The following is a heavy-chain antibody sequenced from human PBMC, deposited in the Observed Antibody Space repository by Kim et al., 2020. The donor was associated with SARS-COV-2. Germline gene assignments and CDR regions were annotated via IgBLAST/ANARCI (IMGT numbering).Heavy chain of an antibody. Sequence: SLKSRVTISVDTSKNQFSLKLSSVTAADTAVYYCARSSYGYRGYYYGMDVWGQGTTVTVSS. V-gene: IGHV4-39*01. J-gene: IGHJ6*02. CDR3: ARSSYGYRGYYYGMDV. D-gene: IGHD5-18*01.